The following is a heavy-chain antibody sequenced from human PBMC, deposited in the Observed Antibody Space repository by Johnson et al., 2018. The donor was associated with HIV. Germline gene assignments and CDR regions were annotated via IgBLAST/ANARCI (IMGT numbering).Heavy chain of an antibody. Sequence: QVLLVESGGGLVKPGGSLRLSCAASGFTFSDYYMSWIRQAPGKGLEWVSYISSSGSTIYYADSVKGRFTISRDNAKNSLYLQMNSLRAEDTAVYYCAKVKTRFGESPDAFDIWGQGTMVTVSS. CDR1: GFTFSDYY. V-gene: IGHV3-11*04. CDR3: AKVKTRFGESPDAFDI. CDR2: ISSSGSTI. D-gene: IGHD3-10*01. J-gene: IGHJ3*02.